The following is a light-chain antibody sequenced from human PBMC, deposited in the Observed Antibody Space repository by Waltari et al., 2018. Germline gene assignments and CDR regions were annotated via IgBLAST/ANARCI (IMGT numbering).Light chain of an antibody. J-gene: IGLJ2*01. CDR1: SLGETY. Sequence: SYELSQTPSVSVSPGQTATITCSGASLGETYVSWYQQKAGQSPVRVIYEDYKRPSGIPERFPGSSSGNTATLTISGTQAMDESDYYCHAGGINAAVFGGGTKVTVL. V-gene: IGLV3-1*01. CDR2: EDY. CDR3: HAGGINAAV.